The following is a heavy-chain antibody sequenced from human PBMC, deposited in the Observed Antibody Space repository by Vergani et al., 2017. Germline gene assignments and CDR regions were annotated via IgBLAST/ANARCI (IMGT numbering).Heavy chain of an antibody. V-gene: IGHV5-51*01. CDR2: IYPGDSDT. CDR1: GYSFTSYW. CDR3: ARQKIPPDDYYYDGMDV. Sequence: EVQLVQSGAEVKKPGESLKISCKGSGYSFTSYWIGWVRQMPGKGLEWMGIIYPGDSDTRYSPSFQGQVTISADKSISTAYLQWSSLKASDTAMYYCARQKIPPDDYYYDGMDVWGQGTTVTVSS. J-gene: IGHJ6*02.